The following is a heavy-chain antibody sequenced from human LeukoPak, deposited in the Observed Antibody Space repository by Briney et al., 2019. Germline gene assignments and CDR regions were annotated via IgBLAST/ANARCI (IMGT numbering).Heavy chain of an antibody. V-gene: IGHV1-2*02. CDR1: GYTFTGYY. Sequence: GASVKVSCKASGYTFTGYYMHWVRQAPGQGLEWMGWINPHSGGTNYAQKFQGRVTMTRDTSISTAYMDLSRLKSDDTAVYYCARGYYGDPFDSWGQGTLVTVSS. CDR2: INPHSGGT. CDR3: ARGYYGDPFDS. D-gene: IGHD4-17*01. J-gene: IGHJ4*02.